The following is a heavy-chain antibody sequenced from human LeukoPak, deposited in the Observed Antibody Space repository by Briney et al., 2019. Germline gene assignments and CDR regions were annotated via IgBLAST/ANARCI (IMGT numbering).Heavy chain of an antibody. V-gene: IGHV3-23*01. Sequence: RGFLRLSCAASGSIPFNSYSMSWVRQAPGKGLEWVSAITSSGETTYYADSVKGRFTISRDNSKNMVYLQMNSLRAEDAATYYCAKMQGYFDYWGQGSLVTVSS. CDR3: AKMQGYFDY. CDR1: GSIPFNSYS. J-gene: IGHJ4*02. CDR2: ITSSGETT.